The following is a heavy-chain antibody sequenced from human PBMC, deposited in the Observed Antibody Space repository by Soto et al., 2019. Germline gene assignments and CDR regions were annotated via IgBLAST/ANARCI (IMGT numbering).Heavy chain of an antibody. Sequence: SETLSLTCTVSGGSISSYYWSWIRQPPGKGLEWIGYIYYSGSTNYNPSLKSRVTISVDTSKNQFSLKLSSVTAADTAVYYRARVRRDIVVVGNAFDIWGQGTMVTVSS. CDR2: IYYSGST. J-gene: IGHJ3*02. V-gene: IGHV4-59*01. CDR3: ARVRRDIVVVGNAFDI. CDR1: GGSISSYY. D-gene: IGHD2-15*01.